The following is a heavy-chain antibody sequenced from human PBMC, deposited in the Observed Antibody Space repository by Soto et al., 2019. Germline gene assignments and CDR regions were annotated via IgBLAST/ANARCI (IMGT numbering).Heavy chain of an antibody. D-gene: IGHD3-16*02. CDR2: ISGSGGST. Sequence: EVQLLESGGGLVQPGGSLRLSCAASGFTFSSYAMSWVRQAPGKGLEWVSAISGSGGSTYYADSVKGRFTISRDKSKNTQYLQMNSVRAEDTAVYYCAKDQPPDDDYVWGSYRPFDYWGQGTLVTVSS. J-gene: IGHJ4*02. V-gene: IGHV3-23*01. CDR3: AKDQPPDDDYVWGSYRPFDY. CDR1: GFTFSSYA.